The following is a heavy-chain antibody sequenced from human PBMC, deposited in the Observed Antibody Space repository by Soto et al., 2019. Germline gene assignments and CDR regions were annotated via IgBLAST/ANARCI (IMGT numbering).Heavy chain of an antibody. V-gene: IGHV4-31*03. Sequence: QVLLQESGPGLVKPSQTLSLTCTVSGGSISSSTCYWSWLRQPPGKGLEWIGYIDYSGTTYYSPSLESRVTISVDTSKNQFSLNLSSVTAADTAVYDCSRDQVFGVVPTDDALDIWGQGKKVTVSS. CDR1: GGSISSSTCY. J-gene: IGHJ3*02. D-gene: IGHD3-3*01. CDR2: IDYSGTT. CDR3: SRDQVFGVVPTDDALDI.